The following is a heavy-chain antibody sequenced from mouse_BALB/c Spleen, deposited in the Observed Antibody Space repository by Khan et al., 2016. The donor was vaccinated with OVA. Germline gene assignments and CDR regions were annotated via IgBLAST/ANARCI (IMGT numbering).Heavy chain of an antibody. CDR3: ARRNGNYAMDY. V-gene: IGHV1-39*01. Sequence: VRLQQSGPELEKPGASVKISCKASGYSFTGYNMNWVKQSNGKSLEWIGHIDPYYGGSSYNQKFKGKATLTVDQSSSTAYMQLKSLTSEDSAVYYCARRNGNYAMDYWGQGTSVTVSS. J-gene: IGHJ4*01. CDR2: IDPYYGGS. CDR1: GYSFTGYN.